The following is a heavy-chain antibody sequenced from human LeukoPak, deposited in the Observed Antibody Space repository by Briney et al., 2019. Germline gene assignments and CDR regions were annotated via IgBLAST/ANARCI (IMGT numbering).Heavy chain of an antibody. CDR1: GFTFSTYS. CDR2: IYSGGST. V-gene: IGHV3-53*01. D-gene: IGHD3-16*02. CDR3: ARDRSYYDL. J-gene: IGHJ2*01. Sequence: GESLRLSCAASGFTFSTYSMSWVRQAPGKGLEWVSVIYSGGSTYYADSVKGRFTISRDNSKNTLYLQMNSLRAADTAVYYCARDRSYYDLWGRGTLVTISS.